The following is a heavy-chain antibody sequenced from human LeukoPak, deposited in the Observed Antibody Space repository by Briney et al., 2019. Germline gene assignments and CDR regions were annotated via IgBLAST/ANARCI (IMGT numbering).Heavy chain of an antibody. V-gene: IGHV3-23*01. J-gene: IGHJ4*02. CDR3: ARDSSPLGGWPRYYFDY. CDR1: GFTFSSYA. D-gene: IGHD6-19*01. Sequence: GGSLRLSCAASGFTFSSYAMSWVRQAPGKGLEWVSAISGSGGSTYYADSVKGRFTISRDNSKNTLYLQMNSLRAEDTAVYYCARDSSPLGGWPRYYFDYWGQGTLVTVSS. CDR2: ISGSGGST.